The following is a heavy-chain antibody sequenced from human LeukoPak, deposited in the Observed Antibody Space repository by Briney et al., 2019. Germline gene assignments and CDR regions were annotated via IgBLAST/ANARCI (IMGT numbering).Heavy chain of an antibody. Sequence: VASVKVSCKASGYTFTSYDINWVRQATGQGLEWMGWMNPNSGNTGYAQKFQGRVTMTRNTSISTAYMELSSLRSEDTAVYYCARDLRGGYGGNSDAFDIWGQGTMVTVSS. V-gene: IGHV1-8*01. CDR3: ARDLRGGYGGNSDAFDI. J-gene: IGHJ3*02. CDR2: MNPNSGNT. D-gene: IGHD4-23*01. CDR1: GYTFTSYD.